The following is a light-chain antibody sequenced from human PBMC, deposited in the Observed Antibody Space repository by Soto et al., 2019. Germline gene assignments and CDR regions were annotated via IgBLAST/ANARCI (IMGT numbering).Light chain of an antibody. Sequence: EIVMTQSPLSLPVTPGEPASISCRSSQSLQHSNGYNYLDWYFQKPGQSPQLLIHLASNRASGVPVRFSGSGSGTDFTLNISSVEAEDVGLYYCMQGVQMPPITFGQGTRLEI. V-gene: IGKV2-28*01. CDR3: MQGVQMPPIT. CDR2: LAS. J-gene: IGKJ5*01. CDR1: QSLQHSNGYNY.